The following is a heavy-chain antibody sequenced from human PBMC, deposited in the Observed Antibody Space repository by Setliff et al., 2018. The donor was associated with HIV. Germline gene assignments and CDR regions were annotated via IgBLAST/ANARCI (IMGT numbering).Heavy chain of an antibody. CDR1: GGSISSSSYY. CDR3: ARHDSGGYYSLDY. J-gene: IGHJ4*02. D-gene: IGHD3-22*01. Sequence: SETLSLTCIVSGGSISSSSYYWGWIRQPPGKGLEWIGYIYYSGSTNYNTSLKSRVTISVDTSKNQFSLKLSSVTAADTAVYYCARHDSGGYYSLDYWGQGTLVTVSS. V-gene: IGHV4-61*05. CDR2: IYYSGST.